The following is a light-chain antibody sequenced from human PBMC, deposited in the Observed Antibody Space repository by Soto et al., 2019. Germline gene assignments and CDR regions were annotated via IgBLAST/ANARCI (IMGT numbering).Light chain of an antibody. CDR3: CSYVGSSAFE. V-gene: IGLV2-23*03. J-gene: IGLJ2*01. CDR1: SNDFGNYNL. Sequence: QSALTQPASVSGSPGQSITISCTGTSNDFGNYNLVSWYQQHPGKAPKLVIFESSRRPSGISDRFSGSRSGNTASLTVSELQADDEADYYCCSYVGSSAFEFGGGTQLTVL. CDR2: ESS.